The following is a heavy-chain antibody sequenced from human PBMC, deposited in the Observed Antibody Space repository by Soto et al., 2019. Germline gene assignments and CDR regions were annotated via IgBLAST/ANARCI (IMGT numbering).Heavy chain of an antibody. V-gene: IGHV4-39*01. J-gene: IGHJ5*02. CDR1: GGSISSSSYY. Sequence: SGTLSLTCTVSGGSISSSSYYWGWIRQPPGKGLEWIGSIYYSGSTYYNPSLKSRVTISVDTSKNQFSLKLSSVTAADTAVYYCARQPGRTWFDPWGQGTLVTVSS. CDR3: ARQPGRTWFDP. CDR2: IYYSGST.